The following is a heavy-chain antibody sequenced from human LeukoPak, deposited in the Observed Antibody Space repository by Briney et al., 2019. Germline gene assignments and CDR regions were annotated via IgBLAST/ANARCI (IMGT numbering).Heavy chain of an antibody. CDR3: AGTYYYDSSGYSYEY. V-gene: IGHV3-13*01. J-gene: IGHJ4*02. Sequence: GGSLRLSCAASGFTFSSYDMHWVRQPAGKGLEWVSGIGTAGDTYYPGSVKGRFTISRENAKNSLYLQMNSLRAGDTAVYYCAGTYYYDSSGYSYEYWGQGTLVAVSS. D-gene: IGHD3-22*01. CDR1: GFTFSSYD. CDR2: IGTAGDT.